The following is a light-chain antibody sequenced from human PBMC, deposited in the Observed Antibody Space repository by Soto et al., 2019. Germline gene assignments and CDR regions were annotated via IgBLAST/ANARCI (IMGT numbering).Light chain of an antibody. CDR3: QKGWT. CDR1: QSVSSD. Sequence: EIVLTQSPATLSVSPGERATLSCRASQSVSSDLAWYKQKPGQAPRLLIYGASTRATGIPARFSGSGSGTEFTLTISSLQSEDFAVYYCQKGWTFGQGTKVEIK. CDR2: GAS. J-gene: IGKJ1*01. V-gene: IGKV3-15*01.